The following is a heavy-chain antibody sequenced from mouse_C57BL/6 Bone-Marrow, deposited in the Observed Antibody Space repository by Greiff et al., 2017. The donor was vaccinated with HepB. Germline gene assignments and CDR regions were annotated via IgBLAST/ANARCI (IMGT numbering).Heavy chain of an antibody. CDR3: ARERGDHYNGSSYWYFDV. V-gene: IGHV1-9*01. D-gene: IGHD1-1*01. CDR1: GYTFTGYW. Sequence: VQLQQSGAELMKPGASVKLSCKATGYTFTGYWIEWVKQRPGHGLEWIGEILPGSGSTNYNEKFKGKATFTADTSSNTAYMQLSSLTTEDSAIYYCARERGDHYNGSSYWYFDVWGTGTTVTVSS. J-gene: IGHJ1*03. CDR2: ILPGSGST.